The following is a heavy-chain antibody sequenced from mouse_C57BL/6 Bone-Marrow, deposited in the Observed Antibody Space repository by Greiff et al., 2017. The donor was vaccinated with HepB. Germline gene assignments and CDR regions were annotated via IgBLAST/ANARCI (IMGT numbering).Heavy chain of an antibody. CDR2: IDPENGDT. V-gene: IGHV14-4*01. CDR1: GFNIKDDY. Sequence: EVKVVESGAELVRPGASVKLSCTASGFNIKDDYMHWVKQRPEQGLEWIGWIDPENGDTEYASKFQGKATITADTYSNTAYLQLSSLTSEDTAVYYCTTDAMDYWGQGTSVTVSS. J-gene: IGHJ4*01. CDR3: TTDAMDY.